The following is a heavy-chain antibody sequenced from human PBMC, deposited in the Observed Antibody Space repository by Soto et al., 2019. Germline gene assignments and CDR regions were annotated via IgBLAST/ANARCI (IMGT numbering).Heavy chain of an antibody. CDR2: ISNFNNYI. D-gene: IGHD2-2*01. CDR1: GFTFSPHA. J-gene: IGHJ4*02. V-gene: IGHV3-21*01. CDR3: ARGIASSFYYSDY. Sequence: VQLVESGGGLVKPGGSLRLSCEGSGFTFSPHAMNWVRQAPGKGLEWVSSISNFNNYIFYADSVKGRFTISRDNAKNSVYLQMNNLRDEDTAVYYCARGIASSFYYSDYWGQGTQVTVSS.